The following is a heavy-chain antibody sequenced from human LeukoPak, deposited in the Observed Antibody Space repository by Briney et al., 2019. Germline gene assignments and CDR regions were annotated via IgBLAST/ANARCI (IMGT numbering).Heavy chain of an antibody. J-gene: IGHJ4*02. CDR3: ARGPTRRQSSGYYFYFDY. CDR1: GGTFSSYA. Sequence: SVKVSCKASGGTFSSYAISWVRQAPGQGLEWMGGIIPIFGTANYAQKFQGRVTITTDESTSTAYMELSSLRSEDTAVYYCARGPTRRQSSGYYFYFDYWGKGNLVTVSS. V-gene: IGHV1-69*05. D-gene: IGHD3-22*01. CDR2: IIPIFGTA.